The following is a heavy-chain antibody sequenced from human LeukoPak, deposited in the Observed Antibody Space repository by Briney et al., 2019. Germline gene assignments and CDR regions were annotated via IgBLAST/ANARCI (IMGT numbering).Heavy chain of an antibody. J-gene: IGHJ5*02. CDR2: ISGSGGGT. Sequence: GGSLRLSCAASGFTFSSYAMSWVRQAPGKGLEWVSAISGSGGGTYYADSVKGRFTISRDNSKNTLYLQMNSLRAEDTAVYYCAKDASRVGATPWFDPWGQGTLVTVSS. V-gene: IGHV3-23*01. CDR1: GFTFSSYA. D-gene: IGHD1-26*01. CDR3: AKDASRVGATPWFDP.